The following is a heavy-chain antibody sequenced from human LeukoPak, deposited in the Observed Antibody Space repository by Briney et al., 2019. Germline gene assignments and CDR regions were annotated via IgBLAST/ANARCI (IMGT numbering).Heavy chain of an antibody. D-gene: IGHD4-17*01. V-gene: IGHV3-33*06. CDR1: GFTFSSYG. CDR3: AKSGHDYGDYRKYNWFDP. Sequence: PGGSLRLSCAASGFTFSSYGMHWVRQAPGKGLEWVAVIWFDGSNKYYADSVKGRFTISRDNSKNMLYLQMNSLRAEDTAVYYCAKSGHDYGDYRKYNWFDPWGQGTLVTVSS. CDR2: IWFDGSNK. J-gene: IGHJ5*02.